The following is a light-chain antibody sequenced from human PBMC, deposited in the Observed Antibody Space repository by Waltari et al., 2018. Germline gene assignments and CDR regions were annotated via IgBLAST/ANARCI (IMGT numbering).Light chain of an antibody. CDR1: HSVGTH. CDR2: AAS. V-gene: IGKV3-15*01. CDR3: QQYNDWPLT. J-gene: IGKJ4*01. Sequence: EIVMTQSPIILSVSPGERATLSCRASHSVGTHLAWYQQRPGQPPRLVIFAASTRPTGVPVRFSGSGSGTEFTLTISSLQSEDFAVYYCQQYNDWPLTFGEGT.